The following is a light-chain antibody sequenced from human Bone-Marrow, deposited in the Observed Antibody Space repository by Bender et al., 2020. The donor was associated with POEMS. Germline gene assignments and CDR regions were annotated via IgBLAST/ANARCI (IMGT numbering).Light chain of an antibody. CDR1: SSNIGAHA. V-gene: IGLV1-44*01. J-gene: IGLJ3*02. Sequence: HSFLTHPPSASCTPGQMVTISCSGGSSNIGAHAVNWYQHLPGTAPQLLIYSSNRRPSEVPDRFSGSRSGNSASPAISGLQSEDEADYYCAVWDDILNGWVFGGGTKLTVL. CDR2: SSN. CDR3: AVWDDILNGWV.